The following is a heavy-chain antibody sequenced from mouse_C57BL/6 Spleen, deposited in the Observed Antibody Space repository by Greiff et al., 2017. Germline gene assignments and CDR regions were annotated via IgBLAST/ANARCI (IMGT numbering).Heavy chain of an antibody. CDR3: TTYGVYFDY. V-gene: IGHV14-4*01. D-gene: IGHD2-10*02. Sequence: VQLQQSGAELVRPGASVKLSCTASGFNIKDDYMHWVKQRPEQGLEWIGWIDPENGDTEYASKFQGKAPITADTSSNTAYLQLSSLTSEDTAVYYCTTYGVYFDYWGQGTTLTVSS. J-gene: IGHJ2*01. CDR2: IDPENGDT. CDR1: GFNIKDDY.